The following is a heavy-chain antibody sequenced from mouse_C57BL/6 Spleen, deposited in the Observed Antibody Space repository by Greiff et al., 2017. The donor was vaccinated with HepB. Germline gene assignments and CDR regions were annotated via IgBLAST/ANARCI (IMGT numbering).Heavy chain of an antibody. V-gene: IGHV1-61*01. J-gene: IGHJ3*01. D-gene: IGHD3-2*02. CDR2: IYPSDSET. CDR1: GYTFTSYW. Sequence: QVQLQQPGAELVRPGSSVKLSCKASGYTFTSYWMDWVKQRPGQGLEWIGNIYPSDSETHYNQKFKDKATLTVDKSSSTAYMQLSSLTSEDSAVYYCARYDSSGYLFAYGGQGTLVTVSA. CDR3: ARYDSSGYLFAY.